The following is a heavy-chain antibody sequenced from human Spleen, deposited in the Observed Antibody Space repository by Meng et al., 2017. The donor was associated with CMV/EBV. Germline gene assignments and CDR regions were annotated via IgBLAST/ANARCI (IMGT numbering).Heavy chain of an antibody. D-gene: IGHD2-2*01. CDR1: GFLFSRYW. J-gene: IGHJ6*02. Sequence: GESLKISCAASGFLFSRYWMSWVRQAPGKGLEWVANINQDENEKYYVDSVKGRFTISRDNAKNSLYLQMSSLRAEDTAVYYCARVDIVVVPAAQDYYYYYGMDVWGQGTMVTVSS. CDR3: ARVDIVVVPAAQDYYYYYGMDV. CDR2: INQDENEK. V-gene: IGHV3-7*04.